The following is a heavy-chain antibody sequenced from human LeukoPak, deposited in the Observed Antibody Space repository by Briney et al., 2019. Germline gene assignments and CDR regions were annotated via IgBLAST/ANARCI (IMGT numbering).Heavy chain of an antibody. D-gene: IGHD5-18*01. J-gene: IGHJ6*02. CDR1: GGTFSSYA. Sequence: ASVKVSCKASGGTFSSYAVSWVRQAPGQGLEWMGGIIPIFGTANYAQKFQGRVTITADESTSTAYMELSSLRYTAVYYCARCPGAQGSRDTAMVAPDYGMDVWGQGTTVIVSS. CDR2: IIPIFGTA. CDR3: ARCPGAQGSRDTAMVAPDYGMDV. V-gene: IGHV1-69*13.